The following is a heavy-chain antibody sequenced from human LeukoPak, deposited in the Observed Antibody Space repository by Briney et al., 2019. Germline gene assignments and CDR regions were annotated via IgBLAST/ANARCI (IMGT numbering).Heavy chain of an antibody. CDR3: ARSAYSSPRGGFDP. Sequence: ASVKVSCKASGYTFTNYYIHWVRQAPGQGLEWMGIINPSGGSTSYAQKFQGRVTMTRDMSTSTVYMELSSLRSEDTAVYYCARSAYSSPRGGFDPWGQGTLVTVAS. V-gene: IGHV1-46*01. D-gene: IGHD6-13*01. J-gene: IGHJ5*02. CDR2: INPSGGST. CDR1: GYTFTNYY.